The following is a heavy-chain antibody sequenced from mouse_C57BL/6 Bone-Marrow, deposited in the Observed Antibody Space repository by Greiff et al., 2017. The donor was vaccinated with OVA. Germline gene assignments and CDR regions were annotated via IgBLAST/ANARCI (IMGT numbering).Heavy chain of an antibody. V-gene: IGHV1-52*01. J-gene: IGHJ4*01. D-gene: IGHD1-1*01. CDR2: IDPSDSET. Sequence: VQLQQPGAELVRPGSSVKLSCKASGYTFTSYWMHWVKQRPIQGLEWIGNIDPSDSETHYNQKFKDKATLTVDKSSSTAYMQLSSLTSEDSAVDYCARGNYGDYYAMDYWGQGTSVTVSS. CDR3: ARGNYGDYYAMDY. CDR1: GYTFTSYW.